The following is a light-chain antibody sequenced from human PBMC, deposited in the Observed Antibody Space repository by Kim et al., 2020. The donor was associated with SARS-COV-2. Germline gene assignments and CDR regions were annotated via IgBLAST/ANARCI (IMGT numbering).Light chain of an antibody. CDR2: YDS. J-gene: IGLJ2*01. Sequence: VSVAPGKTARITCGGNNMGSKSGHWYQQKPGQAPVLVIYYDSDRPSGIPERFSGSNSGNTATLTISRVEAGDEADYYCQVWDSGVVFGGGTQLTVL. CDR1: NMGSKS. V-gene: IGLV3-21*04. CDR3: QVWDSGVV.